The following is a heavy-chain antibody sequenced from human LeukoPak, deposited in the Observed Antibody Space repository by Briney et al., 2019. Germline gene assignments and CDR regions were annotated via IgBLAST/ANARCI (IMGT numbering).Heavy chain of an antibody. V-gene: IGHV1-2*02. CDR3: ASWGDSGYDSTAPYYYMDV. Sequence: ASVKVSCKASDYTFTGYYMHWVRQAPGQGPEWMGWINPNNGATTYAQRFEGRVTMTRDTSISTAYMELSRLRSDDTAVYYCASWGDSGYDSTAPYYYMDVWGKGTTVTVSS. CDR2: INPNNGAT. CDR1: DYTFTGYY. J-gene: IGHJ6*03. D-gene: IGHD5-12*01.